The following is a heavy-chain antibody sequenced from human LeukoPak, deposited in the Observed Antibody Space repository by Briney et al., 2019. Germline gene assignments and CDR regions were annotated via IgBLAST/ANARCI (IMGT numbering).Heavy chain of an antibody. D-gene: IGHD4-17*01. CDR1: GGSISSYY. CDR2: IYTSTST. J-gene: IGHJ6*03. Sequence: SETLSLTCTVSGGSISSYYWSWIRQPPGKGLEWIGYIYTSTSTTYNPSLKSRVTISVDTPKNQFSLRLSSVTAADTAVYYCARRGTVTTNGYYYYYMDVWGKGTTVTVSS. CDR3: ARRGTVTTNGYYYYYMDV. V-gene: IGHV4-4*09.